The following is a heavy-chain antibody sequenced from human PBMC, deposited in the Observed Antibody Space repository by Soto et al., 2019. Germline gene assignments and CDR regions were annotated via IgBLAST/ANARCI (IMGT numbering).Heavy chain of an antibody. CDR1: GYTFTNYW. V-gene: IGHV5-51*01. J-gene: IGHJ6*02. Sequence: GESLKISCKGSGYTFTNYWIGWVRQMPGKGLEWMGIIYPGDSNTKYNPSFQGQVTISADKSITTTYLQWSSLKASDTAIYYCAASIFYYGMDVWGQGTTVTVSS. CDR2: IYPGDSNT. CDR3: AASIFYYGMDV.